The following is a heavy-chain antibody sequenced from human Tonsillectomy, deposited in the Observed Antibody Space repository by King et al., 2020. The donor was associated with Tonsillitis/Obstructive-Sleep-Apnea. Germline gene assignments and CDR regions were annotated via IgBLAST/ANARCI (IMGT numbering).Heavy chain of an antibody. J-gene: IGHJ4*02. CDR1: GFTFSAYA. CDR2: ISCSSDDI. Sequence: VQLVESGGSLIQPGGSLRLSCAASGFTFSAYAMTWVRQAPGKGLEWVSAISCSSDDIFYADAVKGRFTISRDNSKYTLDLQMSSLRAEDTAVYYCARDPSRLIRGFFDSWGQGTLVTVSS. D-gene: IGHD3-10*01. V-gene: IGHV3-23*04. CDR3: ARDPSRLIRGFFDS.